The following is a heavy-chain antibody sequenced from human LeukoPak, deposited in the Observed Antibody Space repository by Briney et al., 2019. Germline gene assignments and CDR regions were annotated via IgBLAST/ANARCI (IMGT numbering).Heavy chain of an antibody. D-gene: IGHD5-24*01. CDR3: ARGEMATIEDAFDI. Sequence: SETLSLTCTVSGYSISSGYYWGWIRQPPGKGLEWIGSIYHSGSTYYNPSLKSRVTISVDTSKNQFSLKLSSVTAADTAVYYCARGEMATIEDAFDIWGQGTMVTVSS. J-gene: IGHJ3*02. CDR2: IYHSGST. CDR1: GYSISSGYY. V-gene: IGHV4-38-2*02.